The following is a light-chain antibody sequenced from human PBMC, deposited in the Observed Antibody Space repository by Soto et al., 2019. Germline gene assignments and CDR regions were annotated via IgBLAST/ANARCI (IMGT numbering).Light chain of an antibody. CDR3: CSYAGSSTSYV. J-gene: IGLJ1*01. CDR1: SSDVGSYNL. Sequence: QSVLTQPASVSGSPGQSITISCTGTSSDVGSYNLVSWYQQHPGKAPKLMIYEGSKRPSGVSNRFSGSKSGNTASPTISGLQAEDEADYYCCSYAGSSTSYVFGTGTKLTVL. V-gene: IGLV2-23*01. CDR2: EGS.